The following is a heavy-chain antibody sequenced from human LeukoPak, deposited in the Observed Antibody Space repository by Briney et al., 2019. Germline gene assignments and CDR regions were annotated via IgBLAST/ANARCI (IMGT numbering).Heavy chain of an antibody. Sequence: ASVTVSFKASGYTFTIYYMHWVRQAHGQGLEWMGIINPSGGSTSYAQKFQGRVTMTRDTSTSTVYMELSSLRSEDTAVYYCASEPSVVAATAPVGYWGQGTLVTVSS. CDR3: ASEPSVVAATAPVGY. D-gene: IGHD2-15*01. J-gene: IGHJ4*02. V-gene: IGHV1-46*01. CDR1: GYTFTIYY. CDR2: INPSGGST.